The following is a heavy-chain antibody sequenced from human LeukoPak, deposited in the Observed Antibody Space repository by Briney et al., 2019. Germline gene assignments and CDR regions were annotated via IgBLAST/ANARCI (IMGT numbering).Heavy chain of an antibody. V-gene: IGHV4-31*03. CDR1: GGSISSGGYY. D-gene: IGHD3-3*01. Sequence: PSETLSLTCTVSGGSISSGGYYWSWTRQHPGKGLEWIGYIYYSGSTYYNPSLKSRVTISVDTSKNQFSLKLSSVTAADTAVYYCARDIAAGMGWFPGYYYYGMDVWGQGTTVTVSS. CDR2: IYYSGST. CDR3: ARDIAAGMGWFPGYYYYGMDV. J-gene: IGHJ6*02.